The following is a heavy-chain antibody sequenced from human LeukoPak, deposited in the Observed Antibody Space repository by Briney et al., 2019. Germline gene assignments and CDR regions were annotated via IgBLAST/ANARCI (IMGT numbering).Heavy chain of an antibody. J-gene: IGHJ4*02. CDR1: GFTFDDYA. CDR3: AKCTTGNTHYPIDF. CDR2: ISASGATT. Sequence: GGSLRLSCAASGFTFDDYAIHWVRQAPGKELEWVSAISASGATTYYADSVKGRFTISRDNSDNTLYLQMSSLRAEDTAVYYCAKCTTGNTHYPIDFWGQGTLVTVSS. D-gene: IGHD4-17*01. V-gene: IGHV3-23*01.